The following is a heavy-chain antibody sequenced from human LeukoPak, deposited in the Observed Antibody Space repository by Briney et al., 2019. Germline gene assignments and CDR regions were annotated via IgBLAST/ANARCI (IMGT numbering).Heavy chain of an antibody. Sequence: SETLSLTCTVSGGSISRSSYYWGWIRQPPGKGLEWIGSIFHSGSTYYNPSLKSRVTISVDTSKNQFSLKLNSVTAADTAVYYCARTLPGIAAAGSYYYGMDVWGQGTTVTVSS. CDR1: GGSISRSSYY. J-gene: IGHJ6*02. CDR2: IFHSGST. V-gene: IGHV4-39*07. D-gene: IGHD6-13*01. CDR3: ARTLPGIAAAGSYYYGMDV.